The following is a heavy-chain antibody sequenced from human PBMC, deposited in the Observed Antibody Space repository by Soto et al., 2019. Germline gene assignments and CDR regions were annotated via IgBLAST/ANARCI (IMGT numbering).Heavy chain of an antibody. J-gene: IGHJ4*02. D-gene: IGHD6-13*01. CDR2: MYHSGST. Sequence: SEILSLTCAVSGDSISSCFWHWWDREPPGKGVEWIGEMYHSGSTNYNPSVKRRVPISVDKSNIQFSLKLSSVTAADTAVYYCERERLWDSSSWYFDYWGQGTLVNVSS. CDR1: GDSISSCFW. CDR3: ERERLWDSSSWYFDY. V-gene: IGHV4-4*02.